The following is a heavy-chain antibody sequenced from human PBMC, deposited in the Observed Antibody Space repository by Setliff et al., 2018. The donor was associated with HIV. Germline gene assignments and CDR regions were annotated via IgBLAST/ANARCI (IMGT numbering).Heavy chain of an antibody. CDR3: TRATPDRSGYYYAADY. Sequence: PGGSLRLSCAASGFTFSCYSMTWVRQAPGKGLEWVSSIITSSSYTYYADSVKGRFTISRDNAKNSLYLQMNSLRAADTAVYYCTRATPDRSGYYYAADYWGQGILVTVSS. CDR1: GFTFSCYS. D-gene: IGHD3-22*01. CDR2: IITSSSYT. J-gene: IGHJ4*02. V-gene: IGHV3-21*06.